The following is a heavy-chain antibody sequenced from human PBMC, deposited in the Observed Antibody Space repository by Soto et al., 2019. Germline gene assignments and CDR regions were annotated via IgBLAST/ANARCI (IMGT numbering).Heavy chain of an antibody. CDR3: ARLPPRYFDY. CDR1: GLTVSANY. J-gene: IGHJ4*02. V-gene: IGHV3-66*04. CDR2: IYPGGNT. Sequence: GGSLRLSCAVSGLTVSANYMSWVRQAPGKGLEWVSTIYPGGNTYYADSVKGRFTISRDDSKSTLYLQMNGLRAEDTAMYYSARLPPRYFDYWGQGTLVTVSS.